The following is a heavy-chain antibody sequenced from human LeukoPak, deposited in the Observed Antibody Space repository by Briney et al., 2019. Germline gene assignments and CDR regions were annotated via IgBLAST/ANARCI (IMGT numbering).Heavy chain of an antibody. V-gene: IGHV4-34*01. CDR2: INHSGST. CDR3: ARGRPRGLGTFDY. J-gene: IGHJ4*02. D-gene: IGHD3-10*01. CDR1: GGSFSGYY. Sequence: SETLSLTCAVYGGSFSGYYWSWIRQPPGKGLEWIGEINHSGSTNYNPSLKSRVTISVDTSKNQFSLKLSSVTAADTAVYYCARGRPRGLGTFDYWGQGTLVTVSS.